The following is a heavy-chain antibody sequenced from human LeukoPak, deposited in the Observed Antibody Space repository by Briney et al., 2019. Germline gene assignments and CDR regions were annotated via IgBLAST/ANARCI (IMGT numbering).Heavy chain of an antibody. Sequence: GGSLRLSCAASGFTFSNYAMSWVRQAPGKGLEWVAAISGGGGNTYYADSVKGRFTIYRDNCKHKVYLQMNSLRAEDTAVYYCAKVLGYCSSTSCYGGFDQWGQETLVPVST. D-gene: IGHD2-2*01. J-gene: IGHJ4*02. CDR3: AKVLGYCSSTSCYGGFDQ. CDR2: ISGGGGNT. CDR1: GFTFSNYA. V-gene: IGHV3-23*01.